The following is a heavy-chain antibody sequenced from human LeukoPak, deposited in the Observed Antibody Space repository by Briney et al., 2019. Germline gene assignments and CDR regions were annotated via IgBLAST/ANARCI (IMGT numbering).Heavy chain of an antibody. J-gene: IGHJ3*02. CDR2: IYHSGST. D-gene: IGHD6-19*01. Sequence: SETLSLTCAVSGGSISSSNWWSWVRQPPGKGLEWIGEIYHSGSTNYNPSLKSRVTISVDKSKNQFSLKLSSVTAADTAVYYCARGNRLGSGWTLDAFDIWGQGTMVTVSS. V-gene: IGHV4-4*02. CDR1: GGSISSSNW. CDR3: ARGNRLGSGWTLDAFDI.